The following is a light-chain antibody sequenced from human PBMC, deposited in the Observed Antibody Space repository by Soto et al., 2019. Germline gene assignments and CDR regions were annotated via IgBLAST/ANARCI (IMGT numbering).Light chain of an antibody. J-gene: IGKJ2*01. V-gene: IGKV3-20*01. CDR1: QRVTGDK. Sequence: EIVLTQSPGPLSLSPGNSAALSCRASQRVTGDKVAWYQQRPGQAPRLLIYGRSTRATDIPARFRGSGSGTDYTLTISRLKPEDFALYYCQQYGNSPFTFGQGTKLEI. CDR2: GRS. CDR3: QQYGNSPFT.